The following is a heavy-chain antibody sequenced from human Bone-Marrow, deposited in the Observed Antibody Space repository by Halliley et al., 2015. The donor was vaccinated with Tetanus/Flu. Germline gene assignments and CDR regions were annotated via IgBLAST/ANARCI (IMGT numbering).Heavy chain of an antibody. CDR2: IKVDGIST. CDR3: ATGVGYYFDL. D-gene: IGHD5-12*01. J-gene: IGHJ2*01. Sequence: NFWMHWVRQAPGKGLVWVSRIKVDGISTTYADSVRGRFTISRDNAKNTAYLQMNSLRVDDTAVYYCATGVGYYFDLWGRGTPV. CDR1: NFW. V-gene: IGHV3-74*03.